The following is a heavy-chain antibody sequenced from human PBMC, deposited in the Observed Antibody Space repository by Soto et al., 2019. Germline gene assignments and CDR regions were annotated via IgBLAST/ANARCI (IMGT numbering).Heavy chain of an antibody. CDR1: GFTFSRYA. D-gene: IGHD3-3*01. CDR3: ARTPLYDFWSNYEADY. CDR2: ISEAGDTK. J-gene: IGHJ4*02. Sequence: QVQLVESGGGVVQPGRSLRLSCEASGFTFSRYAFHWVRQAPGKGLEWVAVISEAGDTKYYPDSAKGRFTISRDNSANMLFLQMTSLRTEDTALYYCARTPLYDFWSNYEADYWGQGTLVTVSS. V-gene: IGHV3-30-3*01.